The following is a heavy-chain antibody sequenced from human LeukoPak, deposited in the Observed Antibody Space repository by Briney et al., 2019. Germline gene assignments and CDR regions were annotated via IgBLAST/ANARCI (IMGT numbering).Heavy chain of an antibody. Sequence: GGSLRLSCAASGFTFSSYAMSWVRQAPGKGLEWVSAISGSGGSTYYADSVKGRFTISRDNSKNTLYLQMNSLRAEDTAVYYCAKDASVTMIVVVGYFDYWGQGTLVTVSS. V-gene: IGHV3-23*01. D-gene: IGHD3-22*01. CDR2: ISGSGGST. CDR3: AKDASVTMIVVVGYFDY. J-gene: IGHJ4*02. CDR1: GFTFSSYA.